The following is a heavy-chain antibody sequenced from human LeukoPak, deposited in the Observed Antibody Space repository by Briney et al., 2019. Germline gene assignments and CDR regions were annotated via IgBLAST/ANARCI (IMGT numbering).Heavy chain of an antibody. CDR2: ISGSGGST. CDR1: GFTFSSYA. CDR3: AKPEGQWLVPSWFDP. D-gene: IGHD6-19*01. J-gene: IGHJ5*02. V-gene: IGHV3-23*01. Sequence: GGSLRLSCAASGFTFSSYAMSWVCQAPGKGLEWVSAISGSGGSTYYADSVKGRFTISRDNSKNTLYLQMNSLRAEDTAVYYCAKPEGQWLVPSWFDPWGQGTLVTVSS.